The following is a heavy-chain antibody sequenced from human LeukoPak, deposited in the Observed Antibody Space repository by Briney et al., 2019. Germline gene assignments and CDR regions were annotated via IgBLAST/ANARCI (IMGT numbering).Heavy chain of an antibody. V-gene: IGHV3-53*01. CDR2: IYSGGST. Sequence: GGSLRLSCAASGFTVKDNFMSWVRQAPGKGLEWVSVIYSGGSTYYADSVKGRFTISRDNSKNTLYLQMNSLRAEDTAVYYCARFEYNWNFIDYWGRGTLVTVSS. D-gene: IGHD1-7*01. CDR3: ARFEYNWNFIDY. J-gene: IGHJ4*02. CDR1: GFTVKDNF.